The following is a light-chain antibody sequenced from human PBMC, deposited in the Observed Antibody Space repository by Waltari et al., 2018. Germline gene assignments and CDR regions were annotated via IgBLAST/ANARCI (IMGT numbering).Light chain of an antibody. V-gene: IGLV2-8*01. CDR2: EGT. CDR3: NSYAGSNTVI. J-gene: IGLJ2*01. CDR1: SSDVGPSNY. Sequence: QSALTQPPSASGSPGQSVTISCTGTSSDVGPSNYVSLYQHHPGKATKLIIYEGTQLPSGVPSLFSGSQSGITDSLTVSVLQAEDEAVYFCNSYAGSNTVIFGGGTKLTVL.